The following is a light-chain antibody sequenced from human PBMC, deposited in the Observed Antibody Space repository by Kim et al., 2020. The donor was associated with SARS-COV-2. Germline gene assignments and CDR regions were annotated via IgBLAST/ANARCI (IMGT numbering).Light chain of an antibody. CDR3: QAWDSSTVV. V-gene: IGLV3-1*01. J-gene: IGLJ2*01. CDR2: QDS. Sequence: SVSPGQPASITCSGDKLGDKYACWYQQKPGQAPVLVIYQDSKRPSGIPERFSGSNAGNTATLTISGTQAMDEADYYCQAWDSSTVVFCGGTQLTVL. CDR1: KLGDKY.